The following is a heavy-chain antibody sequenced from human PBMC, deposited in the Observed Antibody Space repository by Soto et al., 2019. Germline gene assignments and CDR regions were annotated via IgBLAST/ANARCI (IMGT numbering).Heavy chain of an antibody. J-gene: IGHJ4*02. CDR3: ASSKVLRFLEWLPHFDY. CDR2: IYYSGST. CDR1: GGSISSSSYY. D-gene: IGHD3-3*01. Sequence: SETLSLTCTVSGGSISSSSYYWGWIRQPPGKGLEWIGSIYYSGSTYYNPSLKSRVTISVDTSKNQFSLKLSSVTAADTAVYYCASSKVLRFLEWLPHFDYWGQGTXVTVSS. V-gene: IGHV4-39*01.